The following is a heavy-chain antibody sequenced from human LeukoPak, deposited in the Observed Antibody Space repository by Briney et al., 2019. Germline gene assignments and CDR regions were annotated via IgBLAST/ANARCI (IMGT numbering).Heavy chain of an antibody. CDR2: IYHSGST. V-gene: IGHV4-30-2*01. Sequence: SQTLSLTCTVSGGSISSGGYYWSWIRQPPGKGLEWIGYIYHSGSTYYNPSLKSRVTISVDRSKNQFSLKLSSVTAADTAVYYCAREGIAAAQPMDVWGKGTTVTVSS. D-gene: IGHD6-13*01. CDR1: GGSISSGGYY. J-gene: IGHJ6*03. CDR3: AREGIAAAQPMDV.